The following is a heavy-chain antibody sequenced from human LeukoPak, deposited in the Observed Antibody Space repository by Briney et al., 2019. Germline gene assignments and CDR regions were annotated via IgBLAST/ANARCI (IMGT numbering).Heavy chain of an antibody. V-gene: IGHV3-30*03. CDR2: ISQDGSNK. CDR3: ARDMSPRYSSSWYRFDP. J-gene: IGHJ5*02. Sequence: GGSLRLSCAASGFTFSSHGMHWIRQTPGKGLEWVAVISQDGSNKDHADSLKGRFTISRDNSKNTLYLQMNSLRSEDTAVYYCARDMSPRYSSSWYRFDPWGQGTQVTVSS. D-gene: IGHD2-2*01. CDR1: GFTFSSHG.